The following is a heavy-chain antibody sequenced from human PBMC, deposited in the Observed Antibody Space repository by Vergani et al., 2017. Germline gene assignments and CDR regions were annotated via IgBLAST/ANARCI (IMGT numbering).Heavy chain of an antibody. Sequence: EVQLVESGGGLVKPGGSLRLSCAASGFTFSNAWMSWVRQAPGKGLEWVGRIKSRTDGGTTDYAAPVKGRFTISRDDSKNTLYLQMNSLKTEDTAVYYCTTELCLPPLRYYDYWGQGTLVTVYS. V-gene: IGHV3-15*01. J-gene: IGHJ4*02. CDR3: TTELCLPPLRYYDY. D-gene: IGHD5/OR15-5a*01. CDR1: GFTFSNAW. CDR2: IKSRTDGGTT.